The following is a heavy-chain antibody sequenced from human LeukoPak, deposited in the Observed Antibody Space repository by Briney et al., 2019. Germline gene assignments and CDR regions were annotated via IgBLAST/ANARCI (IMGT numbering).Heavy chain of an antibody. V-gene: IGHV3-15*01. CDR1: GFTFSNAW. J-gene: IGHJ1*01. CDR3: FMAVVTGTEYFQH. D-gene: IGHD4-23*01. Sequence: PGGSLRLSCAASGFTFSNAWMSWVRQAPGKGLEWVGRIKSKTDGETPDYAAPVKGRFAISRDDSRITLFLEMNSLKIEDTALYYCFMAVVTGTEYFQHWGQGTLATVSS. CDR2: IKSKTDGETP.